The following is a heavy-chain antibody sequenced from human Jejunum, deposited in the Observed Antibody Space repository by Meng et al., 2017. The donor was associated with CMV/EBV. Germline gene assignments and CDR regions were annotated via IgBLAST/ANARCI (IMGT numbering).Heavy chain of an antibody. D-gene: IGHD2-15*01. V-gene: IGHV7-4-1*02. CDR1: GYTFTTYA. CDR2: IDTDTGNP. Sequence: SGYTFTTYAVSWVRQVPGQGLEWVGWIDTDTGNPTYAQAFKGRFVFSLDTSVSTAYLQITSLKAEDTAVYFCARARSCTAGSCYSDYWGQGSLVTVSS. CDR3: ARARSCTAGSCYSDY. J-gene: IGHJ4*02.